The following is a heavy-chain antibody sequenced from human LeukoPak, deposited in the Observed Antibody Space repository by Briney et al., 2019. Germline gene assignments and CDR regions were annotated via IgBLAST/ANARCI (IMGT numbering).Heavy chain of an antibody. CDR1: GFTVSSNC. J-gene: IGHJ6*03. Sequence: GGSLRLSCAASGFTVSSNCMSWVRQAPGKGLEWVSVIYSGGSTYYADSVKGRFTISRDNSKNTLYLQMNSLRAEDTAVYYCARFSYYYNMDVWGKGTTVTVSS. CDR2: IYSGGST. V-gene: IGHV3-53*01. CDR3: ARFSYYYNMDV.